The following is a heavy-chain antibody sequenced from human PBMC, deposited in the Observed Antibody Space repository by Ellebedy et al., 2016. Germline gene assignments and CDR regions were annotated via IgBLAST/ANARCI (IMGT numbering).Heavy chain of an antibody. Sequence: GGSLRLFCEVSGFTFSNYWMHWVRQTPEKGLVWVSRIHPNGIVTSYADSVKGRFTISRDNAKNTLFLQMNSLRAEDTAVYYCARVFQGVVDYFDYWGQGTLVAVSS. J-gene: IGHJ4*02. CDR2: IHPNGIVT. CDR1: GFTFSNYW. CDR3: ARVFQGVVDYFDY. V-gene: IGHV3-74*01. D-gene: IGHD2-15*01.